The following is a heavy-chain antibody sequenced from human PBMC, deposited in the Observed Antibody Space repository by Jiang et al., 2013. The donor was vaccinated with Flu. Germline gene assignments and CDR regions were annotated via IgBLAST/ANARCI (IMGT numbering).Heavy chain of an antibody. Sequence: VQLVESGGGLVKSGGSLRLSCAASGFNFNSYSMNWVRQAPGKGLEWVSSISDTSSHIYYADSVKGRFTVSRDNAQNSLSLQMNSLRAEDTAVYYCARGDYGYYFEDWGQGILVTVSS. D-gene: IGHD4-17*01. CDR3: ARGDYGYYFED. CDR1: GFNFNSYS. V-gene: IGHV3-21*01. J-gene: IGHJ4*02. CDR2: ISDTSSHI.